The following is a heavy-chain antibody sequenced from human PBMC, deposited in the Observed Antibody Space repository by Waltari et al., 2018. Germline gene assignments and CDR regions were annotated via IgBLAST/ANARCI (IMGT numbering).Heavy chain of an antibody. CDR1: GYTFTDYY. V-gene: IGHV1-69*05. CDR2: IIPIFGTA. CDR3: AREERERVPAQLYYYGMDV. J-gene: IGHJ6*02. D-gene: IGHD2-2*01. Sequence: QVQLVQSGAEVKKPGATVKISCKVSGYTFTDYYMHWVQQAPGHGLEWMGGIIPIFGTANYAQKFQGRVTITTDESTSTAYMELSSLRSEDTAVYYCAREERERVPAQLYYYGMDVWGQGTTVTVSS.